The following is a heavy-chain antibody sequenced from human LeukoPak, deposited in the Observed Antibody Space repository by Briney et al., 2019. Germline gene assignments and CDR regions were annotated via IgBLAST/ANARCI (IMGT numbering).Heavy chain of an antibody. D-gene: IGHD3-16*01. CDR2: IYYSGST. CDR1: GGSISSSSYY. CDR3: ARVGQDLGYYYYYMDV. J-gene: IGHJ6*03. Sequence: KASETLSLTCTVSGGSISSSSYYWGWIRQPPGKGLEWIGSIYYSGSTYYNPSLKSRVTISVDTSKNQFSLKLSSVTAADTAVYYCARVGQDLGYYYYYMDVWGKGTTVTVSS. V-gene: IGHV4-39*01.